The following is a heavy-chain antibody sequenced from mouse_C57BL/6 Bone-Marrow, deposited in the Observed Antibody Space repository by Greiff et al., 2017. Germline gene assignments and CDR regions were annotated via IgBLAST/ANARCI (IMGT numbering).Heavy chain of an antibody. D-gene: IGHD4-1*01. V-gene: IGHV1-54*01. CDR1: GYAFTNYL. Sequence: VQLQQSGAELVRPGTSEKVSCKASGYAFTNYLIEWVKQRPGQGLEWIGVINPGSGGTNYNEKFKGKATLTADKSSSTAYMQLSSLTSEDSAVYFCAKLGPYYYAMDYWGQGTSVTVSS. CDR3: AKLGPYYYAMDY. CDR2: INPGSGGT. J-gene: IGHJ4*01.